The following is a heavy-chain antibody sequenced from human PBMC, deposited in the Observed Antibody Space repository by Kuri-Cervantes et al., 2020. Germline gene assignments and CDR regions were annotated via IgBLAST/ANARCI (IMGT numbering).Heavy chain of an antibody. Sequence: GSLRLSCTVSGGSISDYYWSWIRQPPGKGLEWIGYIYYSGSTNYNPSLKSRVTISVDTSKNQFSLKVTSVTAADTAVYYCARVPSYNAMDVWGQGTAVTVSS. CDR3: ARVPSYNAMDV. V-gene: IGHV4-59*01. CDR1: GGSISDYY. J-gene: IGHJ6*02. CDR2: IYYSGST.